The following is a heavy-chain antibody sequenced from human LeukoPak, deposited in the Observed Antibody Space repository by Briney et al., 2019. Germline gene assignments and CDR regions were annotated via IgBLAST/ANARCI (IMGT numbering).Heavy chain of an antibody. D-gene: IGHD3-10*01. CDR1: GFTFSSYG. CDR2: IWYDGSNK. J-gene: IGHJ5*02. Sequence: PGGSLRLSCAASGFTFSSYGMHWVRQAPGKGLEWVAVIWYDGSNKYYADSVKGRFTISRDNSKNTLYLQMNSLRAEDTAVYYCARDNYGSGEGARFDPWGQGTLVTVSS. V-gene: IGHV3-33*01. CDR3: ARDNYGSGEGARFDP.